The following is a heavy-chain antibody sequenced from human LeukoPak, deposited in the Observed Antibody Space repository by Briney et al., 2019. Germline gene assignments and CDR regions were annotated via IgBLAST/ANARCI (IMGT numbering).Heavy chain of an antibody. Sequence: PGGSLRLSCAASGFTFSSYGMPWVRQAPGKGLEWVAVISYDGSNKYYADSVKGRFTISRDNSKNTLYLQMNSLRAEDTAVYYCAKAGRIVVAPAYYFDYWGQGTLVTVSS. V-gene: IGHV3-30*18. CDR3: AKAGRIVVAPAYYFDY. CDR1: GFTFSSYG. D-gene: IGHD3-22*01. CDR2: ISYDGSNK. J-gene: IGHJ4*02.